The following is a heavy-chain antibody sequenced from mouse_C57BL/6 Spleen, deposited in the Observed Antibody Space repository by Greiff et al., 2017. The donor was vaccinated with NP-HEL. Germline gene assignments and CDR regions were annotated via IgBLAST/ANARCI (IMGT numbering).Heavy chain of an antibody. CDR1: GFTFTDYY. V-gene: IGHV7-3*01. Sequence: EVQLQESGGGLVQPGGSLSLSCAASGFTFTDYYMSWVRQPPGKALEWLGFIRNKANGYTTEYSASVTGRFTISRDNSQSILYLQMNALRAEDSATYYCAREDGNPFDYWGQGTTLTVSS. CDR2: IRNKANGYTT. D-gene: IGHD2-1*01. CDR3: AREDGNPFDY. J-gene: IGHJ2*01.